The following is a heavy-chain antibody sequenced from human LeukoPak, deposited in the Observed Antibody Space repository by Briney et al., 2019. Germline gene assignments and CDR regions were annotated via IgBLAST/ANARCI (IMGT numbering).Heavy chain of an antibody. J-gene: IGHJ4*02. CDR2: MYYSGST. V-gene: IGHV4-59*08. Sequence: SETLSLTCTVSGGSISSYYWSWIRQPPGKGLEWIGYMYYSGSTNYNPSLKSRVTIPVDTSKNQFSLKLSSVTAADTAVYYCARHLSGSYEFDYWGQGTLVTVSS. CDR1: GGSISSYY. CDR3: ARHLSGSYEFDY. D-gene: IGHD1-26*01.